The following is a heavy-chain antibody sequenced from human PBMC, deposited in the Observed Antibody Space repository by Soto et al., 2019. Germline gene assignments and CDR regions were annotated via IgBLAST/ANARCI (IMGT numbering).Heavy chain of an antibody. CDR1: GYSCTSYC. CDR3: ARLNTNLEVLEWLFPYYYYGMDV. CDR2: IDPSDSYT. J-gene: IGHJ6*02. Sequence: ESLKISWKGAGYSCTSYCISWVLQMPGKGLEWMGRIDPSDSYTNYSPSFQGHVTISADKSISTAYLQWSSLKASDTAMYYCARLNTNLEVLEWLFPYYYYGMDVWGQGTTVTVSS. V-gene: IGHV5-10-1*01. D-gene: IGHD3-3*01.